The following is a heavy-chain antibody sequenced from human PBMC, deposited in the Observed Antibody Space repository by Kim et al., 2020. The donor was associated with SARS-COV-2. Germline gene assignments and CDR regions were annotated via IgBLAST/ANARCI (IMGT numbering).Heavy chain of an antibody. CDR3: ARGGPETIFGVVSLYFDY. D-gene: IGHD3-3*01. J-gene: IGHJ4*02. V-gene: IGHV1-18*04. CDR2: ISAYNGNT. Sequence: ASVKVSCKASGYTFTSYGISWVRQAPGQGLEWMGWISAYNGNTNYAQKLQGRVTMTTDTSTSTAYMELRSLRSDDTAVYYCARGGPETIFGVVSLYFDYWGQGTLVTVSS. CDR1: GYTFTSYG.